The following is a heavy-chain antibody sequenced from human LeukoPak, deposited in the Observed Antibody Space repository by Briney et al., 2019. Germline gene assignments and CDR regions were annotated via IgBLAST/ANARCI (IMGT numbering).Heavy chain of an antibody. CDR2: ISYDGSNK. V-gene: IGHV3-30-3*01. J-gene: IGHJ4*02. CDR3: AREEYYYDSSGYYGFDY. Sequence: GGSLRLSCAASGFTFSSYAMHWVRQAPGKGLEWVAVISYDGSNKYYADSVKGRFTISRDNSKNTLHLQMNSLRAEDTAVYYCAREEYYYDSSGYYGFDYWGQGTLVTVSS. D-gene: IGHD3-22*01. CDR1: GFTFSSYA.